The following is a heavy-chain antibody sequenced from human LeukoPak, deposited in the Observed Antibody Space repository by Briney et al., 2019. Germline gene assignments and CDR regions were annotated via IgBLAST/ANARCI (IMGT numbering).Heavy chain of an antibody. CDR1: GFTFSNAW. Sequence: PGGSLRLSCAASGFTFSNAWMSWVRQAPGKGLEWVGRIKSKTDGGTTDYAAPVKGRFTISRDDSKNTLYLQMNSLKTEDTAVYYCTTDFGYCSGGSCCRHCRWGQGTLVTVSS. CDR2: IKSKTDGGTT. D-gene: IGHD2-15*01. V-gene: IGHV3-15*01. J-gene: IGHJ4*02. CDR3: TTDFGYCSGGSCCRHCR.